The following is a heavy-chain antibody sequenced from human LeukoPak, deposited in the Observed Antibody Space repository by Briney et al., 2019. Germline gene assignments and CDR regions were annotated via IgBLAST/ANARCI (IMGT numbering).Heavy chain of an antibody. CDR3: ARAHNWKYGSFDF. CDR1: GFTFSSYG. D-gene: IGHD1-7*01. Sequence: GGSLRLSCAASGFTFSSYGMHWVRQAPGKGLEWVAFIRYDGSDKYYADSVKGRFTISRDNAKNTLYLQMNSLRAEDTAVYYCARAHNWKYGSFDFWGQGTLVTVSS. V-gene: IGHV3-30*02. CDR2: IRYDGSDK. J-gene: IGHJ4*02.